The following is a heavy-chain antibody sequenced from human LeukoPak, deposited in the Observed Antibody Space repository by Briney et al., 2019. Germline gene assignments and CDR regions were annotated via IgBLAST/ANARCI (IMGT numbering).Heavy chain of an antibody. J-gene: IGHJ6*02. Sequence: GRSLRLSCAASGFTFSSQGMHWVRQAPGKGLEWVAVIWYDGSNKYYADSVRGRFTISRDNSKNTLYLQMNSLRAEDTAVYYCARDLDSGSPYYYYGMDVWGQGTTVTVSS. CDR3: ARDLDSGSPYYYYGMDV. V-gene: IGHV3-33*01. CDR2: IWYDGSNK. D-gene: IGHD1-26*01. CDR1: GFTFSSQG.